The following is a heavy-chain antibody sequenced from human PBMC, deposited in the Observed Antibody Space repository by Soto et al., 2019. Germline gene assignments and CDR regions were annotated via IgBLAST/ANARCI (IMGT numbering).Heavy chain of an antibody. Sequence: QVRLQETGAGLVKPSQTLSLTCAVSGGSLSSGGCYWSWVRQHPGRGLEWIGYIYYNGATSYNPALESRLTISSDTSNNQFSLKLTSVTAADTAVYYCARGLGVEVTVRWFDPWGQGILVTVSS. D-gene: IGHD2-21*02. J-gene: IGHJ5*02. CDR2: IYYNGAT. V-gene: IGHV4-31*11. CDR1: GGSLSSGGCY. CDR3: ARGLGVEVTVRWFDP.